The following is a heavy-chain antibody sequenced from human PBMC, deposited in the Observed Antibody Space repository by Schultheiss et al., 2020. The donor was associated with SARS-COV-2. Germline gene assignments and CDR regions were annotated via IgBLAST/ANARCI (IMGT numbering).Heavy chain of an antibody. CDR2: ISYDGSNK. CDR3: VKGLPHYYDSSGYAFDI. D-gene: IGHD3-22*01. J-gene: IGHJ3*02. Sequence: GGSLRLSCAASGFTFSSYEMNWVRQAPGKGLEWVAVISYDGSNKYYADSVKGRFTISRDNSKNTLYLQMSSLRAEDTAVYYCVKGLPHYYDSSGYAFDIWGQGTMVTVSS. V-gene: IGHV3-30*15. CDR1: GFTFSSYE.